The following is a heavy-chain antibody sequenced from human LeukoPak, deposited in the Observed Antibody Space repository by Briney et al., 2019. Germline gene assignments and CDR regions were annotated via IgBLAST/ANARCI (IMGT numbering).Heavy chain of an antibody. CDR3: AIRYSGSYNDY. V-gene: IGHV5-51*01. D-gene: IGHD1-26*01. CDR2: IYPGDSDT. CDR1: GYSFTDYW. Sequence: GESLKISCKGSGYSFTDYWIGWVRQMLGKGLEWMGIIYPGDSDTKYSPSFQGQVTMSADKSSSTAYLEWSSLKASDTAMYYCAIRYSGSYNDYWGQGTLVTVSS. J-gene: IGHJ4*02.